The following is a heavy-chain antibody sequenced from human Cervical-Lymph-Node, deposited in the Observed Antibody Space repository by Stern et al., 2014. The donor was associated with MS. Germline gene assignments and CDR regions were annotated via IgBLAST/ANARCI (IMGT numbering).Heavy chain of an antibody. CDR3: AGSGTYYPDY. D-gene: IGHD3-3*01. CDR1: GGSISSYY. Sequence: QVQLVQSGPGLVKPSATLSLTCRVSGGSISSYYWNWIRQPPGKGLEWIANVHYSGTTNSNPSLKIRVTILLDTSMNKISLKLPSVTAADTAVYYCAGSGTYYPDYWGQGILVTVSS. J-gene: IGHJ4*02. CDR2: VHYSGTT. V-gene: IGHV4-59*08.